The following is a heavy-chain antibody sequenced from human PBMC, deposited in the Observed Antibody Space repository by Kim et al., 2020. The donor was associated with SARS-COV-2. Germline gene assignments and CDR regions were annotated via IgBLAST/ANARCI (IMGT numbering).Heavy chain of an antibody. D-gene: IGHD3-16*01. CDR3: DGADF. CDR2: ISGSGERT. V-gene: IGHV3-23*01. Sequence: RGSLRLSCAASGFTFSGYAMSWARQAAGRGLEWVSTISGSGERTHYADSVKGRFTISRDNSKNTLFLQMDSLRAEDTAIYYCDGADFWGQGTLVTVSS. J-gene: IGHJ4*02. CDR1: GFTFSGYA.